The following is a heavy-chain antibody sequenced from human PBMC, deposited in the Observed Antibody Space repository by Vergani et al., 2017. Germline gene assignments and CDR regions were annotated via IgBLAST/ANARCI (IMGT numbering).Heavy chain of an antibody. Sequence: QVQLQESGPGLVKPSETLTLTCDVSDSSIMTNPYWGWFRQSPGKGLEWIGCIRHSGDTHYNSSLKSRVSISIVSSSKFSLSLTSVTAADTAIYYCAREEENYDFGTPRGAFDFWGQGTMVTVSS. CDR3: AREEENYDFGTPRGAFDF. J-gene: IGHJ3*01. CDR2: IRHSGDT. V-gene: IGHV4-38-2*02. CDR1: DSSIMTNPY. D-gene: IGHD3-22*01.